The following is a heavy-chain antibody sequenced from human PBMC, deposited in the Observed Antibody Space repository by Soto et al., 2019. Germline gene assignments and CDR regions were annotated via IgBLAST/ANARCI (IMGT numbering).Heavy chain of an antibody. V-gene: IGHV1-2*04. CDR3: ARENILEGDFDY. J-gene: IGHJ4*02. Sequence: ASVKVSCKTSGYTFTDHHVHWVRQAPGQGLEWMGWISPKRGDINYARKFQGSVTMTRDTSISTAYMELSRLRSDDTAVYFCARENILEGDFDYWGQGTLVTVSS. CDR2: ISPKRGDI. CDR1: GYTFTDHH.